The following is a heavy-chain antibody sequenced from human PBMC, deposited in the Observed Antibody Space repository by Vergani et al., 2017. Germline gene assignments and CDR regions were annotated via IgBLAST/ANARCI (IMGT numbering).Heavy chain of an antibody. J-gene: IGHJ6*03. V-gene: IGHV3-30*07. CDR1: GFTFSSYA. CDR3: TTDPNDYYYYYMDV. CDR2: ISYDGSNK. Sequence: VQLVESGGGVVQPGRSLRLSCAASGFTFSSYAMHWVRQSPGKGLEWVAVISYDGSNKYYADSVKGRFTISRDDSKNTLYLQMNSLKTEDTAVYYCTTDPNDYYYYYMDVWGKGTTVTVSS.